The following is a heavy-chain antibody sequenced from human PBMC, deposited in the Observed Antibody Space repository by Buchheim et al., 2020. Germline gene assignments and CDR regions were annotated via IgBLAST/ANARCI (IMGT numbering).Heavy chain of an antibody. Sequence: EVQLVESGGGLVQPGGSLRLSCAASGFTFSSYWMSWVRQAPGKGLEWVANIKQDGSEKYYVDSVKGRFTISRDNAKNSLYLQMNSLRAEDTAVYYCARSDYSGGSCYSWADWFDPWGQGTL. CDR2: IKQDGSEK. V-gene: IGHV3-7*01. CDR3: ARSDYSGGSCYSWADWFDP. CDR1: GFTFSSYW. D-gene: IGHD2-15*01. J-gene: IGHJ5*02.